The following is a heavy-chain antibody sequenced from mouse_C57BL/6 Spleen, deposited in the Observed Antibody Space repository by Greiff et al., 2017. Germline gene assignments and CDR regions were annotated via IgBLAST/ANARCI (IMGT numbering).Heavy chain of an antibody. J-gene: IGHJ2*01. CDR3: ARDLLRYYYFDY. CDR2: ISYDGSN. D-gene: IGHD1-1*01. CDR1: GYSITSGYY. V-gene: IGHV3-6*01. Sequence: ESGPGLVKPSQSLSLTCSVTGYSITSGYYWNWIRQFPGNKLEWMGYISYDGSNNYNPSLKNRISITRDTSKNQFFLKLNSVTTEDTATYYCARDLLRYYYFDYWGQGTTLTVSS.